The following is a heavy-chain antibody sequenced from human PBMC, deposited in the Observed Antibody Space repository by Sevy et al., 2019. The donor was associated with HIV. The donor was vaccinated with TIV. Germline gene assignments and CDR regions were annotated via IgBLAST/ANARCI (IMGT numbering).Heavy chain of an antibody. CDR1: GRNFRNYA. CDR3: ARSISWYAAFDS. D-gene: IGHD6-13*01. J-gene: IGHJ4*02. V-gene: IGHV1-69*13. Sequence: ASVKVSCKASGRNFRNYAISWVRQAPGQGLEWMGVIIPMFETANYVQKFQGRVTITGDESTSTAYMELSSLISEDTAIYSCARSISWYAAFDSWGQGSLVTVSS. CDR2: IIPMFETA.